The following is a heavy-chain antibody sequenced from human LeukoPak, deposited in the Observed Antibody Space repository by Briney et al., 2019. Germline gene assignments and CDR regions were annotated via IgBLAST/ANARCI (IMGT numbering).Heavy chain of an antibody. CDR2: ISGSASNI. D-gene: IGHD6-13*01. J-gene: IGHJ4*02. Sequence: GGTLRLSCAASGFTFSDYYMSWIRQAPGKGLEWVSYISGSASNIYYADSVKGRFTISRDNANNSVYLQMNSLRAEDTAVYYCARPESSSWYFGYWGRGTLVTVSS. V-gene: IGHV3-11*01. CDR1: GFTFSDYY. CDR3: ARPESSSWYFGY.